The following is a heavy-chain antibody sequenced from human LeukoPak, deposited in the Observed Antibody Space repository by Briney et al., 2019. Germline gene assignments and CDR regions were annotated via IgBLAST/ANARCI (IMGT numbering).Heavy chain of an antibody. D-gene: IGHD3-22*01. Sequence: ASVKVSCKASGYTFTGYYMHRVRQAPGQGLEWMGWINPNSGGTNYAQKFQGRVTMTRDTSISTAYMELSRLRSDDTAVYYCARVRPLYYYDSSGYLDYWGQGTLVTVSS. CDR2: INPNSGGT. CDR3: ARVRPLYYYDSSGYLDY. V-gene: IGHV1-2*02. CDR1: GYTFTGYY. J-gene: IGHJ4*02.